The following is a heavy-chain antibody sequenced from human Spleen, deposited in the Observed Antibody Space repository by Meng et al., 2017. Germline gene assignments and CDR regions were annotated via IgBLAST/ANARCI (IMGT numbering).Heavy chain of an antibody. Sequence: QVQLRQWGAGLLKPAETLSLTCVVSGGSFSDYYFTWIRQPPGKGLEWIGEINHSGTTKYNASLKSRLTISKDTSQKQFPLNLRSVTAADTAVYYCAGVGIFFDYWGQGTLVTVSS. D-gene: IGHD2-15*01. CDR2: INHSGTT. J-gene: IGHJ4*02. V-gene: IGHV4-34*01. CDR1: GGSFSDYY. CDR3: AGVGIFFDY.